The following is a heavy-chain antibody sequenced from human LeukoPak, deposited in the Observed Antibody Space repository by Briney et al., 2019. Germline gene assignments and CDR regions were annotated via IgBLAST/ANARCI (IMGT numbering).Heavy chain of an antibody. J-gene: IGHJ4*02. D-gene: IGHD3-3*01. Sequence: AETLSLTCTASGGSFSSYYWSWIRQPAGQGLEWIGRLYPNGSTNYNPSLKRRVIMSVDTSKNQCSLRLSSVTAADTAVYYCARAGVDAFWSGYHYYFDYWGQGTLVTVSS. CDR3: ARAGVDAFWSGYHYYFDY. CDR1: GGSFSSYY. V-gene: IGHV4-4*07. CDR2: LYPNGST.